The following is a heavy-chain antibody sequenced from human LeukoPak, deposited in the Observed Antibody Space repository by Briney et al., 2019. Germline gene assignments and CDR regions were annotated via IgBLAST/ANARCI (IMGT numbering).Heavy chain of an antibody. Sequence: PGGSLRLSCAASGFTFSSYAMHWVRQAPGKGLEWVAVISYDGSNKYYADSVKGRFTISRDNSKNTLYLQMNSLRAEDTAVYYCARDPASGYSSGWGAHYFDYWGQGTLVTVSS. CDR3: ARDPASGYSSGWGAHYFDY. D-gene: IGHD6-19*01. V-gene: IGHV3-30-3*01. J-gene: IGHJ4*02. CDR2: ISYDGSNK. CDR1: GFTFSSYA.